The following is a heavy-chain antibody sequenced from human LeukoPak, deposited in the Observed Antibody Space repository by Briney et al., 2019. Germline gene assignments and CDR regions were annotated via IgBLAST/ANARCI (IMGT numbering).Heavy chain of an antibody. J-gene: IGHJ4*02. CDR1: GFTFSSYG. Sequence: AGGSLRLSCAASGFTFSSYGMHWVRQAPGKGLEWVAFIRYDGSNKYYADSVKGRFPISRDNSKNTLYLQMNSLRTEDTAVYYCAKDLLLDYWGQGTLVTVSS. V-gene: IGHV3-30*02. D-gene: IGHD1-26*01. CDR3: AKDLLLDY. CDR2: IRYDGSNK.